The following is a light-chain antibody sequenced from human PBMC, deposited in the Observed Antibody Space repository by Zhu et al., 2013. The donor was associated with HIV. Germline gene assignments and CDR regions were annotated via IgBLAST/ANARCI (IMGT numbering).Light chain of an antibody. Sequence: QSALTQPASVSGSPGQSITISCTGTSSDVGGYNYVSWYQQHPGKAPKLIIYEVSNRPSGVSNRFSGSNSGNTATLTISGTQAMDEADYYCQAWDSSTYVFGTGTKVTVL. J-gene: IGLJ1*01. CDR3: QAWDSSTYV. CDR1: SSDVGGYNY. CDR2: EVS. V-gene: IGLV2-14*01.